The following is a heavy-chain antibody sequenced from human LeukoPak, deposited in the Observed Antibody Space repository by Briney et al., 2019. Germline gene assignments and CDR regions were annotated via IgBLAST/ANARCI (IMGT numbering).Heavy chain of an antibody. V-gene: IGHV4-59*01. J-gene: IGHJ3*02. Sequence: PSETLSLTCTVSGGSISTYYWSWIRQPPGKGLEWIGNIYYSGSTSYNPSLKSRVTISVDTSKNQFSLKLSSVTAADTAAYYCARPTRTYAANDALDIWGQGTMVTVSS. D-gene: IGHD1-1*01. CDR2: IYYSGST. CDR3: ARPTRTYAANDALDI. CDR1: GGSISTYY.